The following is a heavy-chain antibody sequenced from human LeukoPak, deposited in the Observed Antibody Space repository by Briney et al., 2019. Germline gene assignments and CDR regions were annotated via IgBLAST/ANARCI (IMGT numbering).Heavy chain of an antibody. V-gene: IGHV1-2*02. D-gene: IGHD3-3*01. Sequence: ASVKVSCKASGYTFTGYYMHWVRQAPGQGLEWMGWMNPNSGGTNYAQKFQGRVTMTRDTSISTAYMELSRLRSDDTAVYYCASSDTARYYDFWSGYPTASSSYYYYYMDVWGKGTTVTVSS. J-gene: IGHJ6*03. CDR1: GYTFTGYY. CDR2: MNPNSGGT. CDR3: ASSDTARYYDFWSGYPTASSSYYYYYMDV.